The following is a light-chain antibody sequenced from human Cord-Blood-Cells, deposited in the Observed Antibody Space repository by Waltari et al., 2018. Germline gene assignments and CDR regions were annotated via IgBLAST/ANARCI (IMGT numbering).Light chain of an antibody. Sequence: DIVMTQSPDSLAVSLGERATINCKSSQSVLYSSNNKNYLAWYQQKPEQPPKLLIYWASTRESGVPDRFSGSGSGTDFTLTIGSLQAEDVAVYYCQQYYSTPYTFGQGTKLEIK. CDR3: QQYYSTPYT. J-gene: IGKJ2*01. V-gene: IGKV4-1*01. CDR1: QSVLYSSNNKNY. CDR2: WAS.